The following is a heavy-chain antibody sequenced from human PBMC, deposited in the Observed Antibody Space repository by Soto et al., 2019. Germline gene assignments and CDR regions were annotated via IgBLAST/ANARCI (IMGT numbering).Heavy chain of an antibody. V-gene: IGHV3-53*01. CDR2: LYTGTDT. CDR1: GFTVSSTY. CDR3: ARSRYTETYSGRFLDY. Sequence: PGGSLRPSCAASGFTVSSTYLTWVRQAPGKGLEWVAILYTGTDTVYADSVKGRFTISRDSSKNTFYLQMNSLRAEDTAMYFCARSRYTETYSGRFLDYWGQGTLVTVSS. D-gene: IGHD2-15*01. J-gene: IGHJ4*02.